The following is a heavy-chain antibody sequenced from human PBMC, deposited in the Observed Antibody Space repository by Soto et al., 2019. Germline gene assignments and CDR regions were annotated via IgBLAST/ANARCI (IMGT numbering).Heavy chain of an antibody. D-gene: IGHD4-17*01. V-gene: IGHV4-34*01. CDR3: ATPPSSPYGLDYYYYGMDV. Sequence: SETLSLTCAVSGGSLSGYYWSWIRQPPGKRLEWIGEINHIGSTNYNPSLKSRVTILVDTSKNQFSLKLSSVTAADTAVYYCATPPSSPYGLDYYYYGMDVWGQGTTVTVSS. CDR2: INHIGST. J-gene: IGHJ6*02. CDR1: GGSLSGYY.